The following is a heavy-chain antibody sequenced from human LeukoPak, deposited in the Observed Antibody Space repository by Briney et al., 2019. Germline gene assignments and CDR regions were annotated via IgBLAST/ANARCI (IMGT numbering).Heavy chain of an antibody. CDR1: GFTFTNYV. CDR2: VSSDGGIK. CDR3: ARTVVAATGYFDY. D-gene: IGHD2-15*01. J-gene: IGHJ4*02. V-gene: IGHV3-30-3*01. Sequence: GGSLRLSCVVSGFTFTNYVVHWVRQAPGKGLEWVTLVSSDGGIKYYADSVKGRFSVSRDISKNTLYLQMNSLRAEDTAVYYCARTVVAATGYFDYWGQGTLVTVSS.